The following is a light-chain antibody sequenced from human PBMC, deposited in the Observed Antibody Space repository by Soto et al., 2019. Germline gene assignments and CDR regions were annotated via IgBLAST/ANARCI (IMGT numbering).Light chain of an antibody. J-gene: IGKJ1*01. CDR2: KAS. V-gene: IGKV1-5*03. CDR3: QQYPWT. Sequence: DIQMTQSPSTLSASVGDRVTITCRASQSISSWLAWYQQKPGKAPKLLIYKASSLESGVPSRFSGSGSGTEFTLTIRGLQPDDFATYYCQQYPWTFGQGTKVEIK. CDR1: QSISSW.